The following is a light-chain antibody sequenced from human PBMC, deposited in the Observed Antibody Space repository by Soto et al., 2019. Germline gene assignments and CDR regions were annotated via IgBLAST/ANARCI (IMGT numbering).Light chain of an antibody. CDR2: GNS. Sequence: QSVLTQPPSVSGAPGQRVTISCTGSSSNIGAGYDVHWYQQLPGTAPKVLIYGNSNRPSGVPDRFSGSKSGTSASLAITGLQAEDEAGYYCQSYDSSLSGVLFGGGTKLTVL. V-gene: IGLV1-40*01. J-gene: IGLJ2*01. CDR3: QSYDSSLSGVL. CDR1: SSNIGAGYD.